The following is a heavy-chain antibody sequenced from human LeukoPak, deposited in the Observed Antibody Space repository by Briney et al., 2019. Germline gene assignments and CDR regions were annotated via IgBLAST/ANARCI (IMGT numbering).Heavy chain of an antibody. CDR3: ASLTPQLLGDSRRVFYYGMDV. V-gene: IGHV4-59*01. D-gene: IGHD2-2*01. CDR2: IYYIGST. J-gene: IGHJ6*02. CDR1: GRSISSYY. Sequence: PSETLSLTCTVSGRSISSYYWSWIRQPPGKGLEWIGYIYYIGSTNYNPSLKSRVTISVDTSKNQFSLKLSSVTAADTAVYYCASLTPQLLGDSRRVFYYGMDVWGQGTTVTVSS.